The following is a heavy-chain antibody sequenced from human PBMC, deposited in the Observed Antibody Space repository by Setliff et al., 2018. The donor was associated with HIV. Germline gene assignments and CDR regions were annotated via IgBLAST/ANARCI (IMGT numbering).Heavy chain of an antibody. V-gene: IGHV1-69*13. CDR3: AGGGDYDSSGYYVT. CDR1: GGTFSSYS. J-gene: IGHJ4*02. Sequence: GASVKVSCKASGGTFSSYSITWVRQAPGQGLEWMGGIIPIFGTTNYAQKFQGRVTITADASTSTAYMELSSLRAEDTAVYFCAGGGDYDSSGYYVTWGQGSLVTVSS. D-gene: IGHD3-22*01. CDR2: IIPIFGTT.